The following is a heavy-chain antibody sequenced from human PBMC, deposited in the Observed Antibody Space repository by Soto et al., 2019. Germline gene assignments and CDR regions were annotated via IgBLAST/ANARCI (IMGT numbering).Heavy chain of an antibody. D-gene: IGHD3-10*01. CDR3: ARDSYGSGSYYMGY. CDR2: ISSNGGST. CDR1: GFTFSSYA. J-gene: IGHJ4*02. Sequence: EVQLVESGGGLVQPGGSLRLSCAASGFTFSSYAMHWVRQAPGKGREYVSAISSNGGSTYYANSVKGRFTISRDNYKNTLYLQMGSLRAEDMAVYYCARDSYGSGSYYMGYWGQGTLVTVSS. V-gene: IGHV3-64*01.